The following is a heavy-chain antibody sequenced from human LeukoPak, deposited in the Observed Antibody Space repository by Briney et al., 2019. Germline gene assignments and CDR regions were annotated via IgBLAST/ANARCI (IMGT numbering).Heavy chain of an antibody. CDR1: GFTFSGST. CDR3: TSPQADSGATYFRH. Sequence: GGSLRLSCAASGFTFSGSTIHWVRRASGKGLEWIGRIRSKANSYATAYAASVKGRFTISRDDAKNTAYLQMDSLKTEDTAVYYCTSPQADSGATYFRHWGQGTLVTVSS. V-gene: IGHV3-73*01. D-gene: IGHD6-19*01. J-gene: IGHJ1*01. CDR2: IRSKANSYAT.